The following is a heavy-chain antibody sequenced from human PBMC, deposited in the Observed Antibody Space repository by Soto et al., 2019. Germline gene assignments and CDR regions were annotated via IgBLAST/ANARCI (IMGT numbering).Heavy chain of an antibody. J-gene: IGHJ4*02. CDR3: ARADFLTPYYYPIQYFDY. CDR2: LSGRGGGT. CDR1: GFTFSIYA. Sequence: PGGSLRLSCAASGFTFSIYAMTWVRQAPGKGLEWVSTLSGRGGGTYYADSVKGRFTISRDNSKSMLYLQMNSLRAEDTAVYYCARADFLTPYYYPIQYFDYWGQGNLVTVSS. V-gene: IGHV3-23*01. D-gene: IGHD3-9*01.